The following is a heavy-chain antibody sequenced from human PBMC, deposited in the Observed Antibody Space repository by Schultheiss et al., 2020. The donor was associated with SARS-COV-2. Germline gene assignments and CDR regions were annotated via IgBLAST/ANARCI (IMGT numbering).Heavy chain of an antibody. V-gene: IGHV3-30*18. Sequence: GGSLRLSCAASGFTFSTYWMSWVRQAPGKGLEWVAVISYDGSNKYYADSVKGRFTVSRDNAKNSLYLQMNSLRAEDTALYYCAKDGDGYNYADYWGQGTLVTVSS. J-gene: IGHJ4*02. D-gene: IGHD5-24*01. CDR2: ISYDGSNK. CDR1: GFTFSTYW. CDR3: AKDGDGYNYADY.